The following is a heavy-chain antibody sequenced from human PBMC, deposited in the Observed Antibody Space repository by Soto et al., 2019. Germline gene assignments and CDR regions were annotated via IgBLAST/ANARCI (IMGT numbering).Heavy chain of an antibody. V-gene: IGHV1-18*01. CDR3: ARLTSAVLRFLEWLPKGAWFDP. Sequence: GASVKVSCKASGYTFTSYGISWVRQAPGQGLEWMGWISAYNGNTKYSQKFQGRVTITRDTSASTAYMELSSLRSEDTAVYYCARLTSAVLRFLEWLPKGAWFDPWGQGTLVTVSS. CDR1: GYTFTSYG. CDR2: ISAYNGNT. J-gene: IGHJ5*02. D-gene: IGHD3-3*01.